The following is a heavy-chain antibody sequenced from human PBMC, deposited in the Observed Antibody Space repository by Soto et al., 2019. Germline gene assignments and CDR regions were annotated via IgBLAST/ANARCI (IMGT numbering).Heavy chain of an antibody. D-gene: IGHD6-13*01. V-gene: IGHV1-69*13. CDR3: ARNQRGSSWYDAFDI. CDR1: GGTFSSYA. Sequence: GASVKVSCKASGGTFSSYAISWARQAPGQGLEWMGGIIPIFGTANYAQKFQGRVTITADESTSTAYMELSSLRSEDTAVYYCARNQRGSSWYDAFDIWGQGTMVTVSS. J-gene: IGHJ3*02. CDR2: IIPIFGTA.